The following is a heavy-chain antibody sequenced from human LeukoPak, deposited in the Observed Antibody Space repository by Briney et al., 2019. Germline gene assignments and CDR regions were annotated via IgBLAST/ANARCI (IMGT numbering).Heavy chain of an antibody. D-gene: IGHD3-3*01. V-gene: IGHV4-30-4*01. CDR1: GGSISSGDYY. Sequence: PSQTLSLTCTVSGGSISSGDYYWSWIRQPPGKGLEWIGYIYYSGSTYYNPSLKSRVTISVDTSKNQFSLKLSPVTAADTAVYYCAREPPGGYDFWSGYYTRLNYYYGMDVWGQGTTVTVSS. CDR3: AREPPGGYDFWSGYYTRLNYYYGMDV. CDR2: IYYSGST. J-gene: IGHJ6*02.